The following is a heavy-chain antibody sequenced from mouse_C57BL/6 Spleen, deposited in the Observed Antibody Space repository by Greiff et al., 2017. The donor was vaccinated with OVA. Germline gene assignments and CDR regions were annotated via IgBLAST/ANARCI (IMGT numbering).Heavy chain of an antibody. CDR3: ARSYYDYDEGISAMDY. Sequence: EVHLVESGGGLVKPGGSLKLSCAASGFTFSSYTMSWVRQTPEKRLEWVATISGGGGNTYYPDSVKGRFTISRDNAKNTLYLQMSSLRSEDTALYYCARSYYDYDEGISAMDYWGQGTSVTVSS. CDR1: GFTFSSYT. J-gene: IGHJ4*01. CDR2: ISGGGGNT. D-gene: IGHD2-4*01. V-gene: IGHV5-9*01.